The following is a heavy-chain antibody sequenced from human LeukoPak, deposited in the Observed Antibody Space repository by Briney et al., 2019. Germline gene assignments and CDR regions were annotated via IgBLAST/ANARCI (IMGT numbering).Heavy chain of an antibody. Sequence: SETLSLTCTVSGGSISSYYWSWIRQSPGKGLEWIGYFYESGSTNYNPSLKSRVTISVDTSKNQFSLKLTSVTAADTATYYCARETSLAGFASGLGFNYWGQGILVTVSS. CDR1: GGSISSYY. D-gene: IGHD6-19*01. J-gene: IGHJ4*02. CDR2: FYESGST. V-gene: IGHV4-59*01. CDR3: ARETSLAGFASGLGFNY.